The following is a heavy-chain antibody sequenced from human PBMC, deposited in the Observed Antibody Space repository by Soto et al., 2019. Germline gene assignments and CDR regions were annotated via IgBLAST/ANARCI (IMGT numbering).Heavy chain of an antibody. D-gene: IGHD5-18*01. CDR1: GGSFSAYY. CDR3: ARADGYYYGSSYYYHGMDV. V-gene: IGHV4-34*01. CDR2: INHSGST. Sequence: SQTLSLTCAVYGGSFSAYYWSWIRQPPGKGLEWIGIINHSGSTNYNPSLKSRVTISVYTSKNQLSLKLSSVTAADTAEYYCARADGYYYGSSYYYHGMDVWGQGTPVTVSS. J-gene: IGHJ6*02.